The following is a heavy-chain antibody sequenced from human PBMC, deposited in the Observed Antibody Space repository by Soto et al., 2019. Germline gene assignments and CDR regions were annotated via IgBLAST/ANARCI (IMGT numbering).Heavy chain of an antibody. CDR3: ARDKGDSRIEC. D-gene: IGHD3-22*01. Sequence: SETLSLTCTVSGGSINSYYWSWIRQSAGKGLEWIGRVYSSGSTFYNPSLKSRLPMSVDTPNNQFSLKLSSATAAATAVYSCARDKGDSRIECWGLGTLETFSS. CDR2: VYSSGST. V-gene: IGHV4-4*07. CDR1: GGSINSYY. J-gene: IGHJ4*02.